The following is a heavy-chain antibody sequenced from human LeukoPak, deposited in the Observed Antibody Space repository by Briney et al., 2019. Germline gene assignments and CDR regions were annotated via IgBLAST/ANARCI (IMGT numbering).Heavy chain of an antibody. CDR2: IYSGGST. CDR3: ARDGYGDSWFDY. D-gene: IGHD4-17*01. J-gene: IGHJ4*02. CDR1: GFTVSSNY. V-gene: IGHV3-53*01. Sequence: GGSLRLSCAASGFTVSSNYVSWVRQAPGKGLEWVSVIYSGGSTYYADSVKGRFTISRDNSKNTLYLQMNSLRAEDTAVYYCARDGYGDSWFDYWGQGTLVTVSS.